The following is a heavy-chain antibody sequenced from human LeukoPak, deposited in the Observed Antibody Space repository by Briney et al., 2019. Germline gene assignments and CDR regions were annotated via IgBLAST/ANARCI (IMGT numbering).Heavy chain of an antibody. CDR2: ISYDGSNK. CDR1: GFTFSSYA. D-gene: IGHD3-9*01. Sequence: PGRSLRLSCAASGFTFSSYAMHWVRQAPGKGLEWVAVISYDGSNKYYADSVKGRFTISRDNSKNTLYLQMNSLRAEDTAVYYCASGGRGLRYFDWLFNYWGQGTLVTVSS. V-gene: IGHV3-30-3*01. CDR3: ASGGRGLRYFDWLFNY. J-gene: IGHJ4*02.